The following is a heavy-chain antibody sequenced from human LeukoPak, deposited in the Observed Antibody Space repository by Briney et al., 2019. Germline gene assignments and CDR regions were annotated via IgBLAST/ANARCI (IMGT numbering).Heavy chain of an antibody. V-gene: IGHV3-11*01. Sequence: GGSLRLSCAASGFTFSDYYMNWIRQSPGKGLEWVSYIKSSGTIIPYADSVKGRFTISRDNAKNSLYLQMNSLRVEDTAVYYCARDQTYYYDSSGYPIDAFDIWGQGTMVTVSS. D-gene: IGHD3-22*01. J-gene: IGHJ3*02. CDR3: ARDQTYYYDSSGYPIDAFDI. CDR2: IKSSGTII. CDR1: GFTFSDYY.